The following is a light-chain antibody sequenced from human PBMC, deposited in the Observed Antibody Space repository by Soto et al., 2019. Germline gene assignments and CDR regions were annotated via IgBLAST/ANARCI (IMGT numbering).Light chain of an antibody. CDR1: QSVSSD. CDR3: QQYNTWHAKMA. Sequence: VVTQSPATLSVFPGETATLSCRASQSVSSDLAWYQQRPGQAPRLLIYGASTRATGIPARFRGSGSGTEFRLTISSLQSEDFATYYCQQYNTWHAKMAFGRGTKV. CDR2: GAS. V-gene: IGKV3-15*01. J-gene: IGKJ1*01.